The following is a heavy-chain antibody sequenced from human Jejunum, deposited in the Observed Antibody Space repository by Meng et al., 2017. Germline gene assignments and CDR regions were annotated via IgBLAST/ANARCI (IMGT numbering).Heavy chain of an antibody. CDR3: ARAIRERYFDS. CDR1: GVSTTAPLY. J-gene: IGHJ4*02. D-gene: IGHD1-14*01. CDR2: LWPSGAT. V-gene: IGHV4-38-2*02. Sequence: QVYLSRSGPGMVKPSLTLSRTSTVSGVSTTAPLYWLWLRPAQGQDLEWIGVLWPSGATYYNPSRRGRITISKDTSNHQFSLEVAFLTAADTSVYYCARAIRERYFDSWGQGTLVTVSS.